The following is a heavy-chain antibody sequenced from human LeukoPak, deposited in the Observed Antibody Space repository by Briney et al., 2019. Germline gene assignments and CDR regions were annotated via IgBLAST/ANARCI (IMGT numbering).Heavy chain of an antibody. CDR2: INHSGST. CDR1: GGSFSGYY. J-gene: IGHJ4*02. V-gene: IGHV4-34*01. CDR3: ARGYSSSWFDY. D-gene: IGHD6-13*01. Sequence: SETLSLTCAVYGGSFSGYYWSWIRQPPGKGLEWIGEINHSGSTNYNPSLKSRVTISVDTSKNQFSLKLSSVTAADTAVYYCARGYSSSWFDYWGQGTLVTVSS.